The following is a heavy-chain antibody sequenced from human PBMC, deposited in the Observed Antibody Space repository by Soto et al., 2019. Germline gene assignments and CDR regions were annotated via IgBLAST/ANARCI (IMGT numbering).Heavy chain of an antibody. CDR3: ARVEEDIVVVPAARVPVGWFNP. CDR1: GYTFTIYG. Sequence: ASVKVSCKASGYTFTIYGISWVRQAPGQGLEWMGWISAYNGNTNYAQKLQGRVTMTTDTSTSTAYMELRSLRSDDTAVYYCARVEEDIVVVPAARVPVGWFNPWGQGTLVTVSS. CDR2: ISAYNGNT. J-gene: IGHJ5*02. V-gene: IGHV1-18*01. D-gene: IGHD2-2*01.